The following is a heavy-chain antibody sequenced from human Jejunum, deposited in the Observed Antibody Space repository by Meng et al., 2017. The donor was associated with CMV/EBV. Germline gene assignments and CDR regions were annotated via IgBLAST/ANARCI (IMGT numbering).Heavy chain of an antibody. CDR1: GFPFSSYN. Sequence: VKLVDSGGGLVKPGGSLRLSCIGSGFPFSSYNMNWVRQSPGKGLEWVSSISSSSRYINYADSVKGRFTISRDNAKNSLYLQMNSLRVEDTAIYYCARDIDHWGQGTLVTVSS. V-gene: IGHV3-21*01. CDR3: ARDIDH. J-gene: IGHJ5*02. CDR2: ISSSSRYI.